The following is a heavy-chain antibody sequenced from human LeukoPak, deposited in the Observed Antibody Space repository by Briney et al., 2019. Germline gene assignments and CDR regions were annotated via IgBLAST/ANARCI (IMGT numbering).Heavy chain of an antibody. V-gene: IGHV3-23*01. Sequence: GGSLRLSCAASGSTFSSYAVSWVRQAPGKGLEWVSAISGSGGSTYYADSVKGRFTISRDNSKNTLYLQMNSLRAEDTAVYYCAKTKQSLGGAFDYWGQGTVVTVSS. J-gene: IGHJ4*02. CDR1: GSTFSSYA. D-gene: IGHD6-19*01. CDR2: ISGSGGST. CDR3: AKTKQSLGGAFDY.